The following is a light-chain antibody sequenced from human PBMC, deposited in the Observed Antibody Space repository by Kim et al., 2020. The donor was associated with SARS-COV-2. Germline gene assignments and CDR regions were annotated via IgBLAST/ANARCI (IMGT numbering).Light chain of an antibody. J-gene: IGKJ2*01. V-gene: IGKV3-20*01. CDR2: GAS. CDR1: QSISNSY. CDR3: QQYDSSQYT. Sequence: LSPGESATLACRASQSISNSYLAWYQQKVGQPPRLLIYGASSRATGIPDRFSGSGSGTDFTLTISRLEPEDFAVYYCQQYDSSQYTFGQGTKLEI.